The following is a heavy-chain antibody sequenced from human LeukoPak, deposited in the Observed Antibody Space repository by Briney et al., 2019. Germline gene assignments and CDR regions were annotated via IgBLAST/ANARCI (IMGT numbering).Heavy chain of an antibody. V-gene: IGHV1-2*02. CDR2: INTKNGDI. CDR3: ARDGYNYGHPYYDY. J-gene: IGHJ4*02. D-gene: IGHD5-18*01. CDR1: GYTFTDYY. Sequence: ASVKVSCKASGYTFTDYYVHWVRQAPGQGLEWLGCINTKNGDIRYAQKFQGRVTVTRDTSISTAYMELDSLRSDDTAVYYCARDGYNYGHPYYDYWGQGTLVTVSS.